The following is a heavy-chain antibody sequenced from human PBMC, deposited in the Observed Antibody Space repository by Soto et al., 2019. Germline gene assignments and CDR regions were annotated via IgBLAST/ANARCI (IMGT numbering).Heavy chain of an antibody. CDR1: GGTFSSYA. J-gene: IGHJ4*02. V-gene: IGHV1-69*01. Sequence: QVQLVQSGAEVKKPGSSVKVSCKASGGTFSSYAISWVRQAPGQGREWRGGIIPVFGTANYAPKFKGRVTITADESTSTGYIELSSLTSGDAAVYHCARDRRPGAFDYWGQGAMVTVSS. CDR3: ARDRRPGAFDY. CDR2: IIPVFGTA. D-gene: IGHD3-10*01.